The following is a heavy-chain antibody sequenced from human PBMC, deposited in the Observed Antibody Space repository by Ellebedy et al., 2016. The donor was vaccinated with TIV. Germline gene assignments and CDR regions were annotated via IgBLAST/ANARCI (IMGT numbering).Heavy chain of an antibody. J-gene: IGHJ2*01. CDR1: GGSFSGYY. CDR3: ARARYGAYRYFDL. D-gene: IGHD4-17*01. CDR2: INHSGST. V-gene: IGHV4-34*01. Sequence: MPSETLSLTCAVYGGSFSGYYWSRIRQPPGKGLEWIGEINHSGSTNYNPSLKSRVTISVDTSKNQFSLKLSSVTAADTAVYYCARARYGAYRYFDLWGRGTLVTVSS.